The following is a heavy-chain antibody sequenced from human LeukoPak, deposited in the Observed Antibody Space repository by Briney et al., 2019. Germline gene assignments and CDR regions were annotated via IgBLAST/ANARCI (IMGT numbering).Heavy chain of an antibody. Sequence: ASVKVSCKASGYTFTSYGISWVRQAPGQGLEWMGWISAYNGNTNYVQKLQGRVTMTTDTSTSTAYMELRSLRSDDTAVYYCARQTTFDYYMDVWGKGPTVTVSS. D-gene: IGHD2/OR15-2a*01. CDR1: GYTFTSYG. J-gene: IGHJ6*03. CDR3: ARQTTFDYYMDV. CDR2: ISAYNGNT. V-gene: IGHV1-18*01.